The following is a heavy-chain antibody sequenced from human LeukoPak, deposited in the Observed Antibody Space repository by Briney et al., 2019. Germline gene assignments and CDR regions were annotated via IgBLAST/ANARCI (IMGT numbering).Heavy chain of an antibody. Sequence: SETLSLTCAVYGGSFSGYSWHWIRQPPGKGLEWIGEIYHSGSNNYNPYLMSGVSISVDTTKNKFSLQLRSMTAADTTVYYCASGRRESRSHRSYGSGSYRASRDFDYWGQGTLVTGSS. CDR2: IYHSGSN. J-gene: IGHJ4*02. V-gene: IGHV4-34*01. CDR1: GGSFSGYS. CDR3: ASGRRESRSHRSYGSGSYRASRDFDY. D-gene: IGHD3-10*01.